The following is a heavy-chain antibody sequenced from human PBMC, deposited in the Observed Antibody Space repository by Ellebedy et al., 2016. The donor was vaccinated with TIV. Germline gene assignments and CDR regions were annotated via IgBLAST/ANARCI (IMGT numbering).Heavy chain of an antibody. Sequence: GGSLRLSXAGSGFTISNHWMTWVRQAPGKGLEWVAHINPDGSEKDYLDSVKGRFSISRDNAQNSLYLQMNSLRVEDTAVYYCGRGHYGLDVWGQGTTVTVSS. CDR1: GFTISNHW. V-gene: IGHV3-7*01. CDR2: INPDGSEK. CDR3: GRGHYGLDV. J-gene: IGHJ6*02.